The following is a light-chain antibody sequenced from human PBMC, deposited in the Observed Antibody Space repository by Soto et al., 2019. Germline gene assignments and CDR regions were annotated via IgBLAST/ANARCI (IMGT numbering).Light chain of an antibody. CDR2: DAS. CDR3: QQDLRPPLT. Sequence: EIVFTQSPATLSLSPVGRAALSCRASQSVSLSLAWYQQKPGQAPRLLIYDASKRASGIPARFSASGSGTDFTLTISSLQPEDFATYYCQQDLRPPLTFGPGTKVDIK. J-gene: IGKJ3*01. CDR1: QSVSLS. V-gene: IGKV3-11*01.